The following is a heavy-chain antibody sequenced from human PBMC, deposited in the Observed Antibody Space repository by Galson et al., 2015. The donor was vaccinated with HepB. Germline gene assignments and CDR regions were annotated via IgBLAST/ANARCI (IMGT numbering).Heavy chain of an antibody. V-gene: IGHV3-49*04. D-gene: IGHD6-19*01. Sequence: SLRLSCAASGFTFGDYAMSWVRQAPGKGLEWVGFIRSKAYGGTTEYAASVKGRFTISRDDSKSIAYLQMNSLKTEDTAVYYCTRVIIAVADIDAFDIWGQGTMVTVSS. J-gene: IGHJ3*02. CDR3: TRVIIAVADIDAFDI. CDR1: GFTFGDYA. CDR2: IRSKAYGGTT.